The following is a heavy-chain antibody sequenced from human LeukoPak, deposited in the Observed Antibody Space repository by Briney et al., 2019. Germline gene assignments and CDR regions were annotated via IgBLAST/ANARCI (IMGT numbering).Heavy chain of an antibody. CDR1: GYTFTSYY. J-gene: IGHJ4*02. Sequence: ASVKVSCKASGYTFTSYYMHWVRQAPGQGLEWMGWINPNSGGTNYAQKFQGRVTMTRDTSISTAYMELSRLRSDDTAVYYCGGSADYYDSSGATPIDYWGQGTLVTVSS. V-gene: IGHV1-2*02. CDR2: INPNSGGT. CDR3: GGSADYYDSSGATPIDY. D-gene: IGHD3-22*01.